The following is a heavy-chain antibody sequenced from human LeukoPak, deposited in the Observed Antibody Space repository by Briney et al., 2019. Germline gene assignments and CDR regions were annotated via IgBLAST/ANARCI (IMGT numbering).Heavy chain of an antibody. J-gene: IGHJ4*02. CDR3: TTSLRQYSILVY. CDR1: GFTFSNAW. V-gene: IGHV3-15*01. D-gene: IGHD4-11*01. CDR2: IKSRNHGWTK. Sequence: PGGSLRLSCAASGFTFSNAWMSWVRQAPGKGLEWVGLIKSRNHGWTKDCAATVKVSFTISRDDSKNTLYLQMNSQKTEDTAMYFCTTSLRQYSILVYWGQGTLVTVSS.